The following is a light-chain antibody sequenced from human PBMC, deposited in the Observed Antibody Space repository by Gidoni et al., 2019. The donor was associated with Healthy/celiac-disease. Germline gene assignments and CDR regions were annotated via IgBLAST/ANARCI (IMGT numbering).Light chain of an antibody. CDR3: SSYTSSSTLENVG. V-gene: IGLV2-14*03. J-gene: IGLJ2*01. CDR2: DVS. CDR1: SSDVGGYNY. Sequence: QSALTQPASVSGSPGQSITISCTGTSSDVGGYNYVSWYQQHPGKAPKLMIYDVSNRPSGVSNRFSGSKSGNTASLTISGLQAEDEADYYCSSYTSSSTLENVGFGGGTKLTVL.